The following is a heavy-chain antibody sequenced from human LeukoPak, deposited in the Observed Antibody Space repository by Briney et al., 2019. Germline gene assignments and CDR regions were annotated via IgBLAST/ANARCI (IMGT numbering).Heavy chain of an antibody. CDR3: ARDRGYCSGGSCQNFDY. D-gene: IGHD2-15*01. V-gene: IGHV1-2*02. J-gene: IGHJ4*02. Sequence: GASVKVSCKASGYTFSGYYMHWVRQAPGQGLEWRGWINPNSGGTNYAQKFQGRVTMTRDTSISTAYMELSRLRSDDTAVYYCARDRGYCSGGSCQNFDYWGQGTLATVSS. CDR2: INPNSGGT. CDR1: GYTFSGYY.